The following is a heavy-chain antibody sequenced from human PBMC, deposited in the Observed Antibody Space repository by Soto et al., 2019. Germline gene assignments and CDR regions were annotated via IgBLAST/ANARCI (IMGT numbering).Heavy chain of an antibody. CDR3: AKDQVPWSSSASPFDY. D-gene: IGHD6-6*01. CDR2: ISTSGATT. V-gene: IGHV3-23*01. CDR1: ELIFSSYA. Sequence: EVQLLESGGGLVRPGGSLTLSCAASELIFSSYASESTFNNYGMSWVRQAPGKGLEWVSGISTSGATTYYADSVKGRFTISRDNSKNTLYLQMNSLRVDDTAVYYCAKDQVPWSSSASPFDYWGQGTLVTVSS. J-gene: IGHJ4*02.